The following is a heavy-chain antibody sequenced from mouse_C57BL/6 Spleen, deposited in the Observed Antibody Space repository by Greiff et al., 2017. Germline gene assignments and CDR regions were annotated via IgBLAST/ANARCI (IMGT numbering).Heavy chain of an antibody. J-gene: IGHJ4*01. CDR1: GFTFSSYA. V-gene: IGHV5-4*01. CDR3: ARDDKEDYAMDY. CDR2: ISDGGSYT. Sequence: DVQLVESGGGLVKPGGSLKLSCAASGFTFSSYAMSWVRQTPETRMEWVATISDGGSYTYYPDNVKGRFTISRDNAKNNLYLQMSHLKSEDTAMYYCARDDKEDYAMDYWGQGTSVTVSS.